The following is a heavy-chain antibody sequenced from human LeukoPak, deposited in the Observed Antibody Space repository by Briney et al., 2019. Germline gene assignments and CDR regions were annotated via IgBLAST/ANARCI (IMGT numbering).Heavy chain of an antibody. V-gene: IGHV3-23*01. J-gene: IGHJ4*02. D-gene: IGHD2-2*01. CDR1: GFTFSSYG. CDR3: AKLGSGSSCGSNSCYGNFDY. Sequence: GGSLRLSCAASGFTFSSYGMSWVRQAPGKGLEWVSAISGSGGSTYYPDSVKGRFTISRDNSKNTLYLQMNSLRAEDTAVCYCAKLGSGSSCGSNSCYGNFDYWGQGTLVTVSS. CDR2: ISGSGGST.